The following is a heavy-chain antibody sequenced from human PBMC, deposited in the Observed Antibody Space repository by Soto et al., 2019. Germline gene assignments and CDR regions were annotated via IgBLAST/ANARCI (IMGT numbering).Heavy chain of an antibody. D-gene: IGHD3-3*01. CDR3: ARGARFLEWLSFDH. CDR1: GDTFNKYA. Sequence: QVQLEQSGAEVKTLGSSVKVSCKASGDTFNKYAISWVRQAPGQGLEWMGGIIPIFGTANYAPQFQDRVTMTADEATSTAYMELTSLKSDVTAVYFCARGARFLEWLSFDHWGQGTLVTVSS. V-gene: IGHV1-69*12. J-gene: IGHJ4*02. CDR2: IIPIFGTA.